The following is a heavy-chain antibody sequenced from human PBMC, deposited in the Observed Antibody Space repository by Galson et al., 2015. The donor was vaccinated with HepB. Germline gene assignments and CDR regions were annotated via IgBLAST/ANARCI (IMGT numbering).Heavy chain of an antibody. V-gene: IGHV3-21*01. J-gene: IGHJ4*02. D-gene: IGHD2-15*01. CDR2: ISSSSSYI. Sequence: SLRLSCAASGFTFSSYSMNWVRQAPGKGLEWVSSISSSSSYIYYADSVKGRFTISRDNAKNSLYLQMNSLRAEDTAVYYCAREGRFYCSGGSCPEDHWGQGTLVTVSS. CDR3: AREGRFYCSGGSCPEDH. CDR1: GFTFSSYS.